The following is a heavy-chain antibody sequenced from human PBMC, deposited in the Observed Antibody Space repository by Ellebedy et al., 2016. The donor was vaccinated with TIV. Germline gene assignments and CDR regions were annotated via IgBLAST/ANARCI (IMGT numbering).Heavy chain of an antibody. J-gene: IGHJ6*02. Sequence: GGSLRLXXSASGFTFTNYYFNWVRQAPGKGLEWVASISSSSTYIYYADSVKGRFTVSRDNARDTLFLQMNSLRAEDTAVYYCARDRIYSGYRSDYYGMDVWGQGTTVTVSS. CDR1: GFTFTNYY. CDR3: ARDRIYSGYRSDYYGMDV. V-gene: IGHV3-21*01. CDR2: ISSSSTYI. D-gene: IGHD5-12*01.